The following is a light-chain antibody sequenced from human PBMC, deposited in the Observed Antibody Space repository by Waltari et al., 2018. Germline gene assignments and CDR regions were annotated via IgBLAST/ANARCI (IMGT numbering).Light chain of an antibody. CDR3: QQFGVLPYR. Sequence: DIQVTQSPSSLSASVGDRVSITCQASEDISNYVYWYQQKLGRAPKLLIYGSSNLEAGVPSRFSGDGYGTQFTLTITGLQPEDTATYYCQQFGVLPYRFGQGTKPEIQ. CDR1: EDISNY. J-gene: IGKJ2*03. CDR2: GSS. V-gene: IGKV1-33*01.